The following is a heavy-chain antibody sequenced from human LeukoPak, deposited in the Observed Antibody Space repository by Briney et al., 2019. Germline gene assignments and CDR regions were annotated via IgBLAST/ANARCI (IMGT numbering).Heavy chain of an antibody. CDR2: ISSSSSYI. Sequence: PGGSLRLSCAASGFTFSSYSMNWVRQVPGKGLEWASSISSSSSYIYYADSVKGRFTISRDNAKNSLYLQMNSLRAEDTAVYYCARDGFTIFGVANYGGYYGMDVWGQGTTVTVSS. D-gene: IGHD3-3*01. V-gene: IGHV3-21*01. CDR3: ARDGFTIFGVANYGGYYGMDV. J-gene: IGHJ6*02. CDR1: GFTFSSYS.